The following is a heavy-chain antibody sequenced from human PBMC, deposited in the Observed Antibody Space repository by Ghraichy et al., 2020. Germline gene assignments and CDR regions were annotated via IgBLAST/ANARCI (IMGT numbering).Heavy chain of an antibody. CDR3: ARGVVVPAAPHRLNGMDV. CDR2: IYYSGST. CDR1: GGSISSGGYY. J-gene: IGHJ6*02. Sequence: SETLSLTCTVSGGSISSGGYYWSWFRQHPGKGLEWIGYIYYSGSTYYNPSLKSRVTISVDTSKNQFSLKLSSVTAADTAVYYCARGVVVPAAPHRLNGMDVWGQGTTVTVSS. D-gene: IGHD2-2*01. V-gene: IGHV4-31*03.